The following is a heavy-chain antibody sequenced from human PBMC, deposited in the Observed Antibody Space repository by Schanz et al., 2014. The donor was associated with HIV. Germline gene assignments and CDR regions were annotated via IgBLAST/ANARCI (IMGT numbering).Heavy chain of an antibody. J-gene: IGHJ6*02. CDR3: AKDIGRDVGYGLDV. CDR1: GFTFSRDG. Sequence: VQLVESGGGVVQPGRSLRLSCAASGFTFSRDGMNWVRQAPGKGLEWVSGISWNSGSIGYADSVKGRFTISRDNAKNSLHLQMNSLRAEDTALYYCAKDIGRDVGYGLDVWGQGTTVTVSS. CDR2: ISWNSGSI. V-gene: IGHV3-9*01. D-gene: IGHD1-26*01.